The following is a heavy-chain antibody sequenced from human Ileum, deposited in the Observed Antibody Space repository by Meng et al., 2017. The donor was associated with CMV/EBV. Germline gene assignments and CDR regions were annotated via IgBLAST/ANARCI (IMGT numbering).Heavy chain of an antibody. CDR3: ARVGGITITMVRGVWFDP. CDR2: INHSGST. J-gene: IGHJ5*02. Sequence: GSFSGYYWSWIRQPPGKGLEWIGEINHSGSTNCNPSLKSRVTISVDTSKNQFSLKLSSVTAADTAVYYCARVGGITITMVRGVWFDPWGQGTLVTVSS. V-gene: IGHV4-34*01. D-gene: IGHD3-10*01. CDR1: GSFSGYY.